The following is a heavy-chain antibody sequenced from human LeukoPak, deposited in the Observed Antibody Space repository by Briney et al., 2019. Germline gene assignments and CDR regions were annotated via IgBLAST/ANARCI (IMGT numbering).Heavy chain of an antibody. CDR1: GGSISSYY. J-gene: IGHJ3*02. Sequence: SETLSLTCTVSGGSISSYYWSWIRQPPGKGLEWIGYIYYSGSTNYNPSLKSRVTMSVDTSKNQFSLKLSSVTAADTAVYYCASFTGRHLYYYDSSGYMRGAFDIWGQGTMVTVSS. CDR3: ASFTGRHLYYYDSSGYMRGAFDI. V-gene: IGHV4-59*12. CDR2: IYYSGST. D-gene: IGHD3-22*01.